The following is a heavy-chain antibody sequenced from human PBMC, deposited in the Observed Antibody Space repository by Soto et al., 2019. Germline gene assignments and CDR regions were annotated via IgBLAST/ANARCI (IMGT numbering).Heavy chain of an antibody. CDR2: ISAYNGNT. D-gene: IGHD3-10*01. V-gene: IGHV1-18*01. CDR3: ARDHGSGSEFDY. Sequence: ASLKVSCKASGYTFTSYGVSWVRQAPGQGLEWMGWISAYNGNTNYVQKLQGRVTMTTDTSTNTAYMDLRSLRSDDTAVYYCARDHGSGSEFDYWGQGTLVTVSS. J-gene: IGHJ4*02. CDR1: GYTFTSYG.